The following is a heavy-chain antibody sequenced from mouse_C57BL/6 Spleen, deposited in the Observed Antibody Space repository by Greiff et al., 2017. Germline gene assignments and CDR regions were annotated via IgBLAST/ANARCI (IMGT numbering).Heavy chain of an antibody. V-gene: IGHV1-80*01. D-gene: IGHD1-1*01. CDR1: GYAFSSYW. CDR3: ARDGSSYGDFDY. J-gene: IGHJ2*01. CDR2: IYPGDGDT. Sequence: VQLQQSGAELVKPGASVKISCKASGYAFSSYWMNWVKQRPGKGLEWIGQIYPGDGDTNYNGKFKGKATLTADKSSSTAYMQLSSLTSENSAVYVCARDGSSYGDFDYWGQGTTLTVSS.